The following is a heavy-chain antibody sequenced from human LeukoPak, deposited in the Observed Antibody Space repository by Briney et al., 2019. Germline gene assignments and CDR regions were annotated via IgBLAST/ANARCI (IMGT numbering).Heavy chain of an antibody. V-gene: IGHV3-11*01. Sequence: GGSLRLSCAASGFTFSDYYMSWIRQAPGKGLEWVSYISSSGSTIYYADSVKGRFTISRDNAKNSLYLQMNSLRAEDTAVYHCALHQLWYPFDYWGQGTLVTVSS. CDR1: GFTFSDYY. CDR2: ISSSGSTI. J-gene: IGHJ4*02. CDR3: ALHQLWYPFDY. D-gene: IGHD5-18*01.